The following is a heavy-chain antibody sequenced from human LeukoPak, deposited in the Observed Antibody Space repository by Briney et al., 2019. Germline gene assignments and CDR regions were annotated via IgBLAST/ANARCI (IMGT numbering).Heavy chain of an antibody. V-gene: IGHV3-7*01. D-gene: IGHD5-24*01. J-gene: IGHJ4*02. CDR2: IRMDGGEQ. CDR1: GFTFSTYW. Sequence: GGSLRLSCAASGFTFSTYWMTWVRQTPGKGLEWVANIRMDGGEQYYMDSVEGRFTISRDNAKNSLYLQMYSLRPEDTAVYYCARDKGYNSAYWGRGTLVTVSS. CDR3: ARDKGYNSAY.